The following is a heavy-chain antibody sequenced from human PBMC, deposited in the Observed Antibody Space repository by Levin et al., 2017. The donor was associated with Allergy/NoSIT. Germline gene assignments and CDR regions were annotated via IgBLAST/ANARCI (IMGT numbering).Heavy chain of an antibody. CDR3: AREDTSGWYLLY. CDR2: ISSTSSYI. V-gene: IGHV3-21*01. Sequence: GESLKISCTASGFTFSTYSMNWVRQAPGKGLEWVSSISSTSSYIYYADSVKGRFTISRDNAKNSLYLQMNSLRAEDTALYYCAREDTSGWYLLYWGQGTLVTVSS. D-gene: IGHD6-19*01. J-gene: IGHJ4*02. CDR1: GFTFSTYS.